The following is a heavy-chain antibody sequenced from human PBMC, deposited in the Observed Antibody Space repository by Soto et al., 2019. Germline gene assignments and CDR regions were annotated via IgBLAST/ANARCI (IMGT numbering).Heavy chain of an antibody. CDR1: GGSSSGHK. CDR2: TYYYSGYT. V-gene: IGHV4-59*11. CDR3: AAGEASSRNLAPYYLDF. Sequence: PSETLSLTCTVSGGSSSGHKWHWIGQPPGKGLEWIGYTYYYSGYTNYNPSLEGRVTISEDTSKNQFSLKLLSVTTADTAVYFCAAGEASSRNLAPYYLDFWGQGTLVTVSS. D-gene: IGHD6-13*01. J-gene: IGHJ4*02.